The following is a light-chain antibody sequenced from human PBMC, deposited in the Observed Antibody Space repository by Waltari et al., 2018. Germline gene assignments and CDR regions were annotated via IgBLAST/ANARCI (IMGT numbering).Light chain of an antibody. CDR2: KVY. Sequence: DVVMTQSQLSLHVTLGQPASISCRSSQSLLYSDGHTCLYWFQHRAGQSPRRLIYKVYNRVPGVPDRFSGSGSGTDFTLNSSRVEAEDVGVYYCMQGTHWPRTFGQGTKVEIE. CDR1: QSLLYSDGHTC. J-gene: IGKJ1*01. V-gene: IGKV2-30*01. CDR3: MQGTHWPRT.